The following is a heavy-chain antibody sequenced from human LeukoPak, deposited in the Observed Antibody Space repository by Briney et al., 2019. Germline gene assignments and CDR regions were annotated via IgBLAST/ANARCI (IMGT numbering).Heavy chain of an antibody. CDR3: ARIGYSSSAFDM. D-gene: IGHD6-13*01. V-gene: IGHV3-7*01. Sequence: GGSLRLSCVASGFTFSSYWMSWVRQAPGKGLEWVANIKQDGSVEYYVDSVKGRFTISRDNAKNSLYLQMNSLRGEDTAVYYCARIGYSSSAFDMWGQGTMVTVSS. CDR1: GFTFSSYW. J-gene: IGHJ3*02. CDR2: IKQDGSVE.